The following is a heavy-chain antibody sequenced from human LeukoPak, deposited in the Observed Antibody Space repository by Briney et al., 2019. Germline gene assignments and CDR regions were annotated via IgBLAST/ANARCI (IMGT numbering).Heavy chain of an antibody. CDR2: IYHSGST. J-gene: IGHJ6*02. D-gene: IGHD2-2*01. Sequence: PSETLSLTCAVSGGSISSGGYSWSWIRQPPGKGLEWIGYIYHSGSTYYNPSLKSRVTISVDTSKNQFSLKLSSVTAADTAVYYCASGSTSWIFGMDVWGQGTTVTVSS. V-gene: IGHV4-30-2*02. CDR3: ASGSTSWIFGMDV. CDR1: GGSISSGGYS.